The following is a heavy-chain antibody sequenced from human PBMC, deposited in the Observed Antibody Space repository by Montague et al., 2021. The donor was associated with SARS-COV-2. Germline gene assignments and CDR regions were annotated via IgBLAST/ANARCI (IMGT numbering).Heavy chain of an antibody. J-gene: IGHJ5*02. Sequence: SNEIPPHPGKGEELVCRIHYGKNTNYNPSLKSRVTISVDTSKNQFSLKLSSVTAADTAVYYCARVSRITIFGVVGWFDPWGQGTLVTVSS. CDR3: ARVSRITIFGVVGWFDP. CDR2: IHYGKNT. V-gene: IGHV4-59*01. D-gene: IGHD3-3*01.